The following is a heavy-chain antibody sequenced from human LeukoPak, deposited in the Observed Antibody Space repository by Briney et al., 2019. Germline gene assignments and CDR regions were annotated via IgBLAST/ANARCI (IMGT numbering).Heavy chain of an antibody. J-gene: IGHJ4*02. CDR2: IRYDGSNK. Sequence: PGGSLRLSCAASGFTFSTYGMHWVRQAPGKGLEWVAFIRYDGSNKYYADSVKGRFTISRDSSKNTLYLQMNSLRAEDTAVYYCAKDGVPSRYFGRNYFDYWGQGTLVTVSS. D-gene: IGHD2-8*01. CDR3: AKDGVPSRYFGRNYFDY. CDR1: GFTFSTYG. V-gene: IGHV3-30*02.